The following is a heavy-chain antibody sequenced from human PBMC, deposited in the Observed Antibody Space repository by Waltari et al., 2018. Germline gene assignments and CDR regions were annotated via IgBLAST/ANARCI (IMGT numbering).Heavy chain of an antibody. CDR2: IYHSGST. J-gene: IGHJ4*02. CDR3: ARHPNYFDY. Sequence: QVQLQESGPGLVKPSETLSLTCAVSGYSISSGYYWGWIRQPPGKGLEWIGSIYHSGSTYYTPSLKSRVTRSVDTSKNQFSLKLSSVTAADTAVYYCARHPNYFDYWGQGTLVTVSS. V-gene: IGHV4-38-2*01. CDR1: GYSISSGYY.